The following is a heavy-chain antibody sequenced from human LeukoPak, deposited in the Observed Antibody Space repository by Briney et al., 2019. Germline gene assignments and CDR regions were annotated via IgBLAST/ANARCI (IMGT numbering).Heavy chain of an antibody. D-gene: IGHD3-22*01. CDR1: GFTFSDYY. CDR3: ARVPGIYDSSGYPAPYWYFDL. Sequence: GGSLRLSCAASGFTFSDYYMSWIRQAPGKGLEWVSYISSSGSTIYYADSVKGRFTISRDNAKNSLYLQMNSLRAEDTAVYYCARVPGIYDSSGYPAPYWYFDLWGRGTLVTVSS. CDR2: ISSSGSTI. J-gene: IGHJ2*01. V-gene: IGHV3-11*04.